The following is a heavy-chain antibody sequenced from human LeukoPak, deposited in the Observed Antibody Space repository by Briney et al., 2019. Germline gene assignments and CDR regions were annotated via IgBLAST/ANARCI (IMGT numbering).Heavy chain of an antibody. CDR2: ISGSGGST. J-gene: IGHJ4*02. Sequence: PGGSLRLSCAASGFTFSDYYMSWVRQAPGKGLEWVSAISGSGGSTYYADSVKGRFTISRDNSKNTLYLQMNSLRAEDTAVYYCAKEHYYDSSPFDYWGQGTLVTVSS. CDR1: GFTFSDYY. CDR3: AKEHYYDSSPFDY. V-gene: IGHV3-23*01. D-gene: IGHD3-22*01.